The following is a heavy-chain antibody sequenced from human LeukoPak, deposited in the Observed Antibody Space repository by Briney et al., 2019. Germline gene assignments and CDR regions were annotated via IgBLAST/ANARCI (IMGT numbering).Heavy chain of an antibody. CDR1: GFTVSSNY. V-gene: IGHV3-53*01. CDR3: ARVGAMATATIDY. D-gene: IGHD5-12*01. Sequence: GGSLRLSCAASGFTVSSNYMSWVRQAPGKGLEWVSFIYSGGSTYYADSVKGRFTISRDNSKNTLYLQMNSLRDEDTAVYYCARVGAMATATIDYWGQGTLVTVSS. CDR2: IYSGGST. J-gene: IGHJ4*02.